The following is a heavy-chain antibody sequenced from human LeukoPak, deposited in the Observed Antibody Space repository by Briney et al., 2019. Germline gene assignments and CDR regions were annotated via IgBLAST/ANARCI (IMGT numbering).Heavy chain of an antibody. CDR2: IYYSGST. D-gene: IGHD6-19*01. CDR1: GGSISSSGYY. J-gene: IGHJ5*02. V-gene: IGHV4-39*01. Sequence: SETLSLTCTVSGGSISSSGYYWGWIRQPPGKGLEWIGSIYYSGSTYYNPSLKSRVTISVDTSKNQFSLKLSSVTAADTAVYYCARGPRYSSNSGWFDPWGQGTLVTVSS. CDR3: ARGPRYSSNSGWFDP.